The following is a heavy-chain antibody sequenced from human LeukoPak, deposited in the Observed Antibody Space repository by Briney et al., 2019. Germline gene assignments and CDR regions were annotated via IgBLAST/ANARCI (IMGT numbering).Heavy chain of an antibody. J-gene: IGHJ4*02. Sequence: GSLRLSCAASGFTFSSYSMNWVRQAPGKGLEWVSSISSSSSYIYYADSVKGRFTISRDNSKNTLYLQMSSLSAEDTAVYYCARTTTPHYYGSGSYALGYWGQGTLVTVPS. CDR1: GFTFSSYS. CDR3: ARTTTPHYYGSGSYALGY. V-gene: IGHV3-21*01. D-gene: IGHD3-10*01. CDR2: ISSSSSYI.